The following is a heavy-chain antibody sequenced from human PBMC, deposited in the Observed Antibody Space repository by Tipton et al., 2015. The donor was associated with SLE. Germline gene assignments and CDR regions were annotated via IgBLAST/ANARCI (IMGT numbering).Heavy chain of an antibody. Sequence: TLSLTCTVSGGSINSYYWSWIRQPPGKGLEWIGTIYYSGRTDYNPSLKSRVTMSVDTSMNQFSLKVRSVTAADTAVYYCARMRSRHFDYWGQGTLVTVSS. J-gene: IGHJ4*02. CDR2: IYYSGRT. D-gene: IGHD2/OR15-2a*01. CDR1: GGSINSYY. CDR3: ARMRSRHFDY. V-gene: IGHV4-59*04.